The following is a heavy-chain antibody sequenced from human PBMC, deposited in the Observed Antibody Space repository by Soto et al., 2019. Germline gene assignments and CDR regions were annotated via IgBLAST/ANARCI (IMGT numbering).Heavy chain of an antibody. D-gene: IGHD6-13*01. CDR3: TRLGVRIAAAGSYWYFDL. Sequence: EVQLGESGGGLVQPGGSLKLSCAASGFTFSGSAMHWVRQAFGKGLEWVGRIRSKANSYATAYAASVKGRFTISRGDSKNTAYLQMNSLKTEDTAVYYCTRLGVRIAAAGSYWYFDLWGRGTPVTVSS. CDR1: GFTFSGSA. V-gene: IGHV3-73*02. J-gene: IGHJ2*01. CDR2: IRSKANSYAT.